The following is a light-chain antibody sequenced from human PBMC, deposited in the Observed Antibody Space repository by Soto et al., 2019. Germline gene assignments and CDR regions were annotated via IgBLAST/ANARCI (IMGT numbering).Light chain of an antibody. CDR2: DVD. Sequence: QSVLTQPRSVSGSPGQSVAISCTGTSSDIGGYNYVSWYQQHPGKAPKVMIYDVDKRPSGVPDRFSGSESGNTASLTISDLQTEDEADYYCCSNAGRPDVFGTGTKLTVL. V-gene: IGLV2-11*01. J-gene: IGLJ1*01. CDR1: SSDIGGYNY. CDR3: CSNAGRPDV.